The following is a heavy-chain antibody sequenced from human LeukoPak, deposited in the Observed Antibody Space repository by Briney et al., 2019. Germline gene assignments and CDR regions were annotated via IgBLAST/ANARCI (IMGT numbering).Heavy chain of an antibody. D-gene: IGHD3-10*01. V-gene: IGHV1-2*02. CDR3: ARDRIGAGSNWFDP. CDR1: GYTFTGYY. J-gene: IGHJ5*02. Sequence: ASVKVSCKASGYTFTGYYMHWVRQAPGQGREWMGWINSNSGGTNYAQKFQGRVTMTRDTSISTAYMELSRLRSDDTAVYYCARDRIGAGSNWFDPWGQGTLVTVSS. CDR2: INSNSGGT.